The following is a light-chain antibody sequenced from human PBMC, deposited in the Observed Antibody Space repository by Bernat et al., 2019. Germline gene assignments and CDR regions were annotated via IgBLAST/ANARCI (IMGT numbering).Light chain of an antibody. CDR3: ISYTSISTYV. J-gene: IGLJ1*01. V-gene: IGLV2-14*03. CDR2: DVT. CDR1: TSDVGGYNY. Sequence: QSALTQPASVSGSPGQSITISCTGTTSDVGGYNYVSWYQQHPGKAPKLMIFDVTTRPSGVSNRFSGSKSGNTASLTISGLQAEDEADYYCISYTSISTYVFGTGTKVTV.